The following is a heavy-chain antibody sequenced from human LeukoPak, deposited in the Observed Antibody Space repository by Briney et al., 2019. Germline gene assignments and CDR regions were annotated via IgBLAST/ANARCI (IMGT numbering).Heavy chain of an antibody. CDR1: GFTFSSYG. CDR3: AKDLNILTGYYVFDY. D-gene: IGHD3-9*01. Sequence: PGGSLRLSCAASGFTFSSYGMHWVRQAPGKGLEWVAVISYDGSNKYYADSVKGRFTISRDNSKNTLYLQMNSLRAEDTAVYYCAKDLNILTGYYVFDYWGQGTLVTVSS. CDR2: ISYDGSNK. V-gene: IGHV3-30*18. J-gene: IGHJ4*02.